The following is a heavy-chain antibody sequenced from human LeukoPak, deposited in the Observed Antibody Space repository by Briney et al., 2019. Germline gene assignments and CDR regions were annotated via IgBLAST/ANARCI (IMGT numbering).Heavy chain of an antibody. Sequence: ASVKVSCKASGGTFSSYAISWVRQAPGQGLEWMGRIIPILGIANYAQKFQGRVTITADKSTSTAYMELSSLRSEDTAVYYCAREDENVWRSLDYWGQGTLVTVSS. J-gene: IGHJ4*02. CDR1: GGTFSSYA. V-gene: IGHV1-69*04. CDR3: AREDENVWRSLDY. D-gene: IGHD3-16*01. CDR2: IIPILGIA.